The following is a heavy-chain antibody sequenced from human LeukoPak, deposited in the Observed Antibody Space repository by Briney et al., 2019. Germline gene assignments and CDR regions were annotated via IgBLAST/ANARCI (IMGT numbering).Heavy chain of an antibody. CDR3: AKEGSGSYYFDY. D-gene: IGHD3-10*01. CDR2: LKQDGSEI. Sequence: GGSLRLSCAASDFTFSNYWMSWVRQAPGKGLEWVGNLKQDGSEIYYLDSVKGRFTISRDNAKKSLYLQMNSLRAEDTAVYYCAKEGSGSYYFDYWGQGTLVTVSS. CDR1: DFTFSNYW. J-gene: IGHJ4*02. V-gene: IGHV3-7*01.